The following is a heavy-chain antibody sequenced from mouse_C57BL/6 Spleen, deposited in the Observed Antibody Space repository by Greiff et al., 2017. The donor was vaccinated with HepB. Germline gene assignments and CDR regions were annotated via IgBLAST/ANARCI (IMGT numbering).Heavy chain of an antibody. D-gene: IGHD1-1*01. CDR3: ASYYGSSPWFAY. CDR1: GFSLTSYG. V-gene: IGHV2-2*01. CDR2: IWSGGST. Sequence: VQLQQSGPGLVQPSQSLSITCTVSGFSLTSYGVHWVRQSPGKGLEWLGVIWSGGSTDYNAAFISRLSISKDNSKSQVFFKMNSLQADDTAIYYCASYYGSSPWFAYWGQGTLVTVSA. J-gene: IGHJ3*01.